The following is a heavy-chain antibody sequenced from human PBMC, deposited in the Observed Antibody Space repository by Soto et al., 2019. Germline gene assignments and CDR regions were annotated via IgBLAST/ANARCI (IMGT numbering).Heavy chain of an antibody. CDR2: IYPGDSDT. V-gene: IGHV5-51*01. CDR1: GYSFTSYW. J-gene: IGHJ6*02. D-gene: IGHD6-13*01. CDR3: ARTAAAGKYYYGVDI. Sequence: GESLKISCKGSGYSFTSYWIGWVRQMPGKGLEWMGIIYPGDSDTRYSPSFQGQVTISADKSISTAYLQWSSLKASDTAIYYCARTAAAGKYYYGVDIWGQGTTVTVSS.